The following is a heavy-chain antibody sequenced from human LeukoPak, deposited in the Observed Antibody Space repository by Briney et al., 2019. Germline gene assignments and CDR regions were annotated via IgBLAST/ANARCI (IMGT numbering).Heavy chain of an antibody. V-gene: IGHV4-38-2*01. CDR1: GYSISSGYD. CDR2: IYRSGST. CDR3: ARVLVWYFDL. Sequence: SETLSLTCAVSGYSISSGYDWGWIRQPPGKGLEWIGSIYRSGSTYYNPSLKSRVTISVDTSKNQFSLKLSSVTAADTAVYYCARVLVWYFDLWGRGTLVTVSS. J-gene: IGHJ2*01. D-gene: IGHD2-8*02.